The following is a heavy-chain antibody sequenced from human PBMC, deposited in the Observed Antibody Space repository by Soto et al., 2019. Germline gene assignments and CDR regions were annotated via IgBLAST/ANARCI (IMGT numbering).Heavy chain of an antibody. Sequence: QVQLQESGPGLVKPSETLSLTCTVSGGSISSYYWSWIRQPPGKGLEWIGYIYYSGSTNYNPSLTSRVTISVDTSKNQFSLKLSSVTAADTAVYYCARLYSSVYDHDAFDIWGQGTMVTVSS. CDR1: GGSISSYY. CDR2: IYYSGST. CDR3: ARLYSSVYDHDAFDI. J-gene: IGHJ3*02. D-gene: IGHD3-22*01. V-gene: IGHV4-59*08.